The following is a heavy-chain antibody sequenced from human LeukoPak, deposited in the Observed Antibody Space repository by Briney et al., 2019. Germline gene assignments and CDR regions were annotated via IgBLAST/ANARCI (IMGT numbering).Heavy chain of an antibody. CDR3: ARDHGSGSFDY. V-gene: IGHV4-59*12. D-gene: IGHD3-10*01. CDR2: IYYSGST. CDR1: GGSISSYY. J-gene: IGHJ4*02. Sequence: SETLSLTCTVSGGSISSYYWSWIRQPPGKGLEWIGYIYYSGSTNYNPSLKSRVTMSVDTSKNQFSLKLSSVTAADTAVYYCARDHGSGSFDYWGQGTLVTVSS.